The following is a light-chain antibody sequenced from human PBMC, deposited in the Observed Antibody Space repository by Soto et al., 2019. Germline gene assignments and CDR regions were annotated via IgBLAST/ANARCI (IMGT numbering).Light chain of an antibody. CDR3: QQYGSSPYT. CDR2: GAS. V-gene: IGKV3-20*01. CDR1: QSVRSSY. J-gene: IGKJ2*01. Sequence: EIVLTQSPGTLSLSPGERATLSCRASQSVRSSYLAWYQQKPGQAPRLLIYGASSRATGIPDRFSGSGSGTNFTLTISRLEPEDLAVDYCQQYGSSPYTFGQGTNLEI.